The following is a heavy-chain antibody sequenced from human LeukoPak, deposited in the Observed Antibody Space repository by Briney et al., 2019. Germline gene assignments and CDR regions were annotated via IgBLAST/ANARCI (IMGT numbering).Heavy chain of an antibody. V-gene: IGHV4-4*02. CDR3: SRENGAFSPFGY. CDR2: SSLTGLT. D-gene: IGHD2-8*01. Sequence: SGTLSLTCAVSGGSILSTNWWSWVRQPPGKGLEWIGESSLTGLTHYNPSLESRVTVSLDKSKNQLSLNLTSVTAADTAVYYCSRENGAFSPFGYWGQGTLVTVLS. J-gene: IGHJ4*02. CDR1: GGSILSTNW.